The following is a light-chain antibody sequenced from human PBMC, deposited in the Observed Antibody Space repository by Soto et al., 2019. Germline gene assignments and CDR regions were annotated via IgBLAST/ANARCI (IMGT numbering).Light chain of an antibody. J-gene: IGKJ1*01. V-gene: IGKV1-5*01. CDR3: QQYNSYPT. CDR1: ESISSW. Sequence: DIQMTQYPSTLSASVGDRVTITCRASESISSWLAWYQQKPGKAPKLLIYDASSLESGVPSRFSGSGSGTEFTLTISSLQPDDSATYYCQQYNSYPTFGQGTKVEIK. CDR2: DAS.